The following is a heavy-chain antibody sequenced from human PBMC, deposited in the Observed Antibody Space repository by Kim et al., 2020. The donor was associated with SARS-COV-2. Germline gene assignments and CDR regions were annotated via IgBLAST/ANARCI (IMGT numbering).Heavy chain of an antibody. D-gene: IGHD6-13*01. J-gene: IGHJ4*02. CDR2: IIPIFGTA. Sequence: SVKVSCKASGGTFSSYAISWVRQAPGQGLEWMGGIIPIFGTANYAQKFQGRVTITADESTSTAYMELSSLRSEDTAVYYCARDFRGSSSWGDYWGQGTLVTVSS. CDR1: GGTFSSYA. V-gene: IGHV1-69*13. CDR3: ARDFRGSSSWGDY.